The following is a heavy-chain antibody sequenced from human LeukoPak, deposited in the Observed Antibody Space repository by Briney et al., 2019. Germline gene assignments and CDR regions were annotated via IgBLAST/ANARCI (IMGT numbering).Heavy chain of an antibody. J-gene: IGHJ6*03. Sequence: PGGSLRLSCAASGFTFSSYGMSWVRQAPGKGLEWVAFIRYDGSNKYYADSVKGRFTISRDNSKNTLYLQMNSLRAEDTAVYYCAKDLDESSGDRQQPYYYYYYMDVWGKGTTVTVSS. V-gene: IGHV3-30*02. CDR1: GFTFSSYG. D-gene: IGHD6-13*01. CDR2: IRYDGSNK. CDR3: AKDLDESSGDRQQPYYYYYYMDV.